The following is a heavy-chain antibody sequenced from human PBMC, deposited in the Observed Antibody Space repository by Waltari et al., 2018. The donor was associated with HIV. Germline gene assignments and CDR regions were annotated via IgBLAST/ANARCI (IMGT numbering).Heavy chain of an antibody. CDR1: GFTFSSSA. CDR3: ARDAPGDAFDI. Sequence: QVQLVESGGGVVQPGRSLRLSCAASGFTFSSSAMHWVRQAPGKGLEWVAVISYDGSNKYYADSVKGRFTISRDNSKNTLYLQMNSLRAEDTAVYYCARDAPGDAFDIWGQGTMVTVSS. V-gene: IGHV3-30*01. J-gene: IGHJ3*02. CDR2: ISYDGSNK.